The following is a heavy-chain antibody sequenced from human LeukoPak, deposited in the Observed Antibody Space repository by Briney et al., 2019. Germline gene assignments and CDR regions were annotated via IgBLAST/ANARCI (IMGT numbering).Heavy chain of an antibody. D-gene: IGHD6-13*01. CDR3: ARGRPSSSWNHWFDP. CDR2: IIPIFGTA. J-gene: IGHJ5*02. Sequence: ASVKVSCKASGGTFSSYAISWVRQAPGQRLEWMGGIIPIFGTANYAQKFQGRVTITTDESTSTAYMELSRLRSDDTAVYYCARGRPSSSWNHWFDPWGQGTLVTVSS. V-gene: IGHV1-69*05. CDR1: GGTFSSYA.